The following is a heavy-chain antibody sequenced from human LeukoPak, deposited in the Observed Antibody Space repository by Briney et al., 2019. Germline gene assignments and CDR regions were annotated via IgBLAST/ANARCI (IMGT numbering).Heavy chain of an antibody. CDR2: FSFNGEST. D-gene: IGHD1-26*01. CDR3: ASGGGSYWEGLVY. Sequence: GGSLRLSCAASGFTFSSYAMTWVRQAPGKGLEWVSSFSFNGESTYYADSAKGRFTISRDNAKNSLYLQMNSLRAEDTAVYYCASGGGSYWEGLVYWGQGTLVTVSS. CDR1: GFTFSSYA. V-gene: IGHV3-23*01. J-gene: IGHJ4*02.